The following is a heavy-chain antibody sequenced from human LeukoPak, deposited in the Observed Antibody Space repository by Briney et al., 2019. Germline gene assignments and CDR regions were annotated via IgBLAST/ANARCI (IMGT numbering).Heavy chain of an antibody. D-gene: IGHD4/OR15-4a*01. V-gene: IGHV3-11*04. CDR3: ARDTLGEGEDANYAVYYFDY. J-gene: IGHJ4*02. CDR1: GFTFSDYY. CDR2: ISSSGSTI. Sequence: GGSLRLSCAASGFTFSDYYMSWIRQAPGKGLEWVSYISSSGSTIYYADSVKGRFTISRDNGKDSLDLQMNSLRADDTAFYYCARDTLGEGEDANYAVYYFDYWGQGTLVTVSS.